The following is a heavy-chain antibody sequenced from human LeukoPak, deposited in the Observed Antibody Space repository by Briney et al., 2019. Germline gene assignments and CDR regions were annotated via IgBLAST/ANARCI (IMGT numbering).Heavy chain of an antibody. J-gene: IGHJ4*02. Sequence: PGGSLRLSCAGSGDSFISHTMIWVRQAPGKGLEWISHIGYSGSPIYYADSVKGRFGISRDDAKTSLYLHMDSLRAEDTAFYYCAREYDSRARFDSWGQGILVTVSS. CDR1: GDSFISHT. CDR3: AREYDSRARFDS. D-gene: IGHD4-11*01. CDR2: IGYSGSPI. V-gene: IGHV3-48*01.